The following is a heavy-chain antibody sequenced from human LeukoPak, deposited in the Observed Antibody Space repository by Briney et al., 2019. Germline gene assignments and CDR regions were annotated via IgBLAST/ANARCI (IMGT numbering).Heavy chain of an antibody. V-gene: IGHV4-4*07. Sequence: PSETLSLTCTVSGGSISSYYWSWIRQPAGKGLEWIGRIYRTGSTNYNPSLRSRVTMSVDTSKNQFSLKLSSVTAADTALYYCARLISASSAGRGDFEIWGQGTMVIVSS. CDR2: IYRTGST. CDR1: GGSISSYY. J-gene: IGHJ3*02. D-gene: IGHD6-19*01. CDR3: ARLISASSAGRGDFEI.